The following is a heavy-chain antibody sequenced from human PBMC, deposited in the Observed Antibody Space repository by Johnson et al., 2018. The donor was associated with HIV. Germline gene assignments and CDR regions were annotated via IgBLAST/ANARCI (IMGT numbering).Heavy chain of an antibody. Sequence: VQLVESGGGGVQPGRSLRLSCVVSGVTFSTYAMHCVRQAPGKGLEWVANIKQAGSEKYYVDSVKGRFTISRDSSKNTLYLQMNSLRAEDMAVYYCARGMARIAFDIWGQGTMVTVSS. CDR1: GVTFSTYA. V-gene: IGHV3-7*01. CDR2: IKQAGSEK. D-gene: IGHD5-24*01. J-gene: IGHJ3*02. CDR3: ARGMARIAFDI.